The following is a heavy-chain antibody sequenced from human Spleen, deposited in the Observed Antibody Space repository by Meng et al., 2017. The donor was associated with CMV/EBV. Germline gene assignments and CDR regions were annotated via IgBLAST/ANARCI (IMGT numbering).Heavy chain of an antibody. CDR2: IYSGGST. D-gene: IGHD2-21*01. CDR3: ARATHIPHWFDS. CDR1: GLSVSNNY. Sequence: GESLISCAASGLSVSNNYMNWVRQPPGKGLEWVSVIYSGGSTFYADSVKGRFSISRDDSKNTLYLDMNSLRAEDTAVYYCARATHIPHWFDSWGQGALVTVSS. V-gene: IGHV3-53*03. J-gene: IGHJ5*01.